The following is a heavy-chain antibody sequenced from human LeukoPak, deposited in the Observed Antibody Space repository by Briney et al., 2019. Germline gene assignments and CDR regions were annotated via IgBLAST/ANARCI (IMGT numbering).Heavy chain of an antibody. J-gene: IGHJ4*02. CDR3: ARWNYDSGSWVLDY. D-gene: IGHD3-10*01. CDR1: GFTVSSNY. Sequence: GGSLRLSCAASGFTVSSNYMSWVRQAPGKGLEWVSVIYSDGSTYYADSVKGRFTISRDDAKNSLYLQMNSLRVEDTAMYYCARWNYDSGSWVLDYWGQGTLVTVSS. V-gene: IGHV3-53*01. CDR2: IYSDGST.